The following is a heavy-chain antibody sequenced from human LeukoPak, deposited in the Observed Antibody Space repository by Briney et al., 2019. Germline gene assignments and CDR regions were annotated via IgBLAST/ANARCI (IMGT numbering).Heavy chain of an antibody. Sequence: GESLKISCKGSGYIFITHWIGWVRQMPGKGLEWMGIIYPGDSDTRYSPSFQGQVTISADKSISTAYLQWSSLKASDTAMYYCARSPYSSSPFDYWGQGTLVTVSS. CDR2: IYPGDSDT. V-gene: IGHV5-51*01. CDR1: GYIFITHW. CDR3: ARSPYSSSPFDY. D-gene: IGHD6-6*01. J-gene: IGHJ4*02.